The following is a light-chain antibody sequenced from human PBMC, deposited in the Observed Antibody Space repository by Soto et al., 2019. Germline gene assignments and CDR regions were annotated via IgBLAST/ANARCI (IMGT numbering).Light chain of an antibody. V-gene: IGKV1-39*01. CDR1: QSISDY. J-gene: IGKJ2*01. Sequence: DIQMTQSPSSLSASVGDRVTITCRASQSISDYLNWYQQKPGKAPKLLIYAASSLQSGVPSRFSGSGSGTDFTLTISSLQPEDFATCYCQQTYSTPGYTFGQGTKLEIK. CDR3: QQTYSTPGYT. CDR2: AAS.